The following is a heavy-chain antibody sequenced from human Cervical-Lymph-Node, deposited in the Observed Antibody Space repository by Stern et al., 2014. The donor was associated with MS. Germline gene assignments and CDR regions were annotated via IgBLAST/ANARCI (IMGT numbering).Heavy chain of an antibody. CDR2: IYYSGST. CDR1: GGSISSYY. J-gene: IGHJ4*02. D-gene: IGHD5-24*01. Sequence: QVQLQESGPGLVQPSETLSLTCTVSGGSISSYYWSWIRQPPGKGLEWIGYIYYSGSTNYNPSLKSRVTISVDTSKNQFSLKLSSVTAADTAVYYCARGMATYFDYWGQGSLVTVSS. CDR3: ARGMATYFDY. V-gene: IGHV4-59*01.